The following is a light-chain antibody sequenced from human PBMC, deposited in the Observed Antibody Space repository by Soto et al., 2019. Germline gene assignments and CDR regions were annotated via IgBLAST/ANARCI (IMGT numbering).Light chain of an antibody. CDR2: DNN. V-gene: IGLV1-51*01. CDR1: SSNIGNTY. CDR3: GTWDSSLSAYV. Sequence: QSVLTQPPSVSAAPGQKVTISCSGRSSNIGNTYVSWYQQLPGTAPKLLIYDNNKRPSGIPDRFSDSKSGTSATLAITGLQTGDEADYYCGTWDSSLSAYVFGTGTKLTVL. J-gene: IGLJ1*01.